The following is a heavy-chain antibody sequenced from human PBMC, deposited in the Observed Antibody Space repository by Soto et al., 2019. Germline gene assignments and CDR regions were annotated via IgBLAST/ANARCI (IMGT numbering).Heavy chain of an antibody. CDR1: GGSFSGYY. CDR3: ARAPGRTNIAARRDLDY. Sequence: SETLSLTCAVYGGSFSGYYWSWIRQPPGKGLEWIGEINHSGSTNYNPSLKSRVTISVDTSKNQFSLKLSSVTAADTAVYYCARAPGRTNIAARRDLDYWGQGTLVTVSS. CDR2: INHSGST. V-gene: IGHV4-34*01. J-gene: IGHJ4*02. D-gene: IGHD6-6*01.